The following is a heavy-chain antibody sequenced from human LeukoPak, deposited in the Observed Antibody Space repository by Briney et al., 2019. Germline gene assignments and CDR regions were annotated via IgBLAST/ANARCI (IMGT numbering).Heavy chain of an antibody. CDR2: INPNSGGT. J-gene: IGHJ4*02. CDR1: GYTFTGYY. V-gene: IGHV1-2*02. CDR3: AREPVGRGYDYLSTKPYFDY. D-gene: IGHD5-12*01. Sequence: ASVTVSCKASGYTFTGYYMHWVRQAPGQGLEWMGWINPNSGGTNYAQKFQGRVTMTRDTSISTAYMELSRLRSDDTAVYYCAREPVGRGYDYLSTKPYFDYWGQGTLVTVSS.